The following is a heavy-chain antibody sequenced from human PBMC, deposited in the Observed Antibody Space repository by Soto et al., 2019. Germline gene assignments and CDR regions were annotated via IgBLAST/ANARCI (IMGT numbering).Heavy chain of an antibody. CDR3: THIVAADDSEDFAF. CDR2: MYWDHDK. V-gene: IGHV2-5*02. Sequence: QITLRESGPTVVKPTQTLTLTCTFSGFSLNTPGGGVGWIRQPPGKALECVALMYWDHDKRYNPSLKRRLVITKASSKTQLAPPLTNADPVSTVTSCRTHIVAADDSEDFAFWGQGTLVPVS. D-gene: IGHD1-1*01. CDR1: GFSLNTPGGG. J-gene: IGHJ4*02.